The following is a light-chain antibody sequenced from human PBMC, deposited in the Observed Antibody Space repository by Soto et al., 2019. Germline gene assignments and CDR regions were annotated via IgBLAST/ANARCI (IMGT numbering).Light chain of an antibody. CDR1: SSEVGGYDY. CDR2: DVT. J-gene: IGLJ1*01. V-gene: IGLV2-11*01. CDR3: CSYAGTYTFYV. Sequence: PHARSECRSPWQAFPISRTGNSSEVGGYDYVSWYQQHPGKAPKLMIYDVTKRPSGVPDRFSGSRSGNTASLTISGLQAEDDADYYCCSYAGTYTFYVFGTGTKVTVL.